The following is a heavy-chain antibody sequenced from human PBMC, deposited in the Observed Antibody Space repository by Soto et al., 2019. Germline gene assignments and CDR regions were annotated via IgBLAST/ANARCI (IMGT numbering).Heavy chain of an antibody. CDR1: GYTFTSYD. D-gene: IGHD6-13*01. J-gene: IGHJ6*03. V-gene: IGHV1-8*01. CDR3: ASGSYSSSWFVVNYYYYYMDV. CDR2: MNPNSGNT. Sequence: ASVKVSCKASGYTFTSYDINWVLQATGQGLEWMGWMNPNSGNTGYAQKFQGRVTMTRNTSISTAYMELSSLRSEDTAVYYCASGSYSSSWFVVNYYYYYMDVGGKGTTVTVSS.